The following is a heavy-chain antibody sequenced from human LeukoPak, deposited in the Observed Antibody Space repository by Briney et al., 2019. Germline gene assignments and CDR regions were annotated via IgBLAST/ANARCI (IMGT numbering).Heavy chain of an antibody. CDR3: ARVIAAAGIMDYYYYMDV. CDR2: IYTSGST. Sequence: SETLPLTCTVSGGSISSYYWSWIRQPAGKGLEWIGRIYTSGSTNYNPSLKSRVTMSVDTSKNQFSLKLSSVTAADTAVYYCARVIAAAGIMDYYYYMDVWGKGTTVTVSS. V-gene: IGHV4-4*07. D-gene: IGHD6-13*01. CDR1: GGSISSYY. J-gene: IGHJ6*03.